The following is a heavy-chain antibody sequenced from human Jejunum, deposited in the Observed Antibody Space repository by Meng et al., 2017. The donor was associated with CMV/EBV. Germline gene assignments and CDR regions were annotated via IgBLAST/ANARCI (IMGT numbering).Heavy chain of an antibody. V-gene: IGHV4-39*07. CDR2: IYYSGST. J-gene: IGHJ4*02. CDR3: GRVAFSTAYSYSFDS. D-gene: IGHD3/OR15-3a*01. CDR1: GGSIRSSTHY. Sequence: PLQESGPRRVKLSVTLSLPCSVSGGSIRSSTHYWGWIRQPPGKGLEWVGSIYYSGSTYYNPSLKSRVTILIDTYGDNFSLKLRSVNAADTAVYYCGRVAFSTAYSYSFDSWGQGTLVTVSS.